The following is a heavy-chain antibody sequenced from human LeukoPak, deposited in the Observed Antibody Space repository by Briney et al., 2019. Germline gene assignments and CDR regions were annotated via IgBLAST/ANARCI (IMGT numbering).Heavy chain of an antibody. Sequence: PGRSLRLSCAASGFTFSSYAMHWVRQAPGKGLEWVAVIWYDGSNKYYADSVKGRFTISRDNSKNTLYLQMNSLRAEDTAVYYCARGRHEGIAAFFDYWGQGTLVTVSS. V-gene: IGHV3-33*08. CDR2: IWYDGSNK. J-gene: IGHJ4*02. CDR1: GFTFSSYA. D-gene: IGHD6-13*01. CDR3: ARGRHEGIAAFFDY.